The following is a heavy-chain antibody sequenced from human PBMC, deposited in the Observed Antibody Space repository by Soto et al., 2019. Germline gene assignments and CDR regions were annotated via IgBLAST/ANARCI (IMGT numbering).Heavy chain of an antibody. CDR2: ISTDASST. CDR3: ARLPNKSPQN. J-gene: IGHJ1*01. V-gene: IGHV3-74*01. CDR1: GFTFSSYW. Sequence: EVQLVESGGGLVQPGGSLRPSCAASGFTFSSYWMHWVRHAPGKGLVWVSSISTDASSTSYADPVKGRFTISRDNAKNTLYLQMNSVRAEDTAVYYCARLPNKSPQNWGQGTLVIVSP.